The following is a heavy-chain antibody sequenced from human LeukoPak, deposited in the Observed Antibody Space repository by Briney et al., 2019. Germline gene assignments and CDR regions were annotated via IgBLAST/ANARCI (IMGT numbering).Heavy chain of an antibody. Sequence: GGSLRLSCTGSGFSFSGNCMSWVRQAPGKGLEWVAKIKEDGKDNSYVDSVKGRFTISRDNTNDALFLQMNSLRAEDKAVYYCATGGAVTGRFGYWGQGTLVTVSP. D-gene: IGHD6-19*01. CDR2: IKEDGKDN. J-gene: IGHJ4*02. V-gene: IGHV3-7*01. CDR1: GFSFSGNC. CDR3: ATGGAVTGRFGY.